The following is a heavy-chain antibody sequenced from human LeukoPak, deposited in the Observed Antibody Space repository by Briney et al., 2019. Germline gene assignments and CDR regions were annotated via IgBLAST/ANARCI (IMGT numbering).Heavy chain of an antibody. Sequence: SETLSLTCAVYGGSFSGYYWSWIRQPPGKGLEWIGEINHSGSTNYNPSLKSRVTISVDTSKNQFSLKLSSVTAADTAVYYCARRPRGKWLVTFDPWGQGTLVTVSS. CDR3: ARRPRGKWLVTFDP. D-gene: IGHD3-22*01. CDR2: INHSGST. CDR1: GGSFSGYY. V-gene: IGHV4-34*01. J-gene: IGHJ5*02.